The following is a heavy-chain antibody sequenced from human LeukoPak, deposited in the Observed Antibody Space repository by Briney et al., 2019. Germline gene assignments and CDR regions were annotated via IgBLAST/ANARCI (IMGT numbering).Heavy chain of an antibody. V-gene: IGHV4-59*01. CDR3: ARAGGPSNYYSYGMDV. D-gene: IGHD1-26*01. CDR1: GGSFSGYY. CDR2: FYYSGST. Sequence: SETLSLTCAVYGGSFSGYYWSWIRQPPGKGLEWIGYFYYSGSTNYNPSLKSRVTISVDTSKNQFSLKLSSVTAADTAVYYCARAGGPSNYYSYGMDVWGQGTTVTVSS. J-gene: IGHJ6*02.